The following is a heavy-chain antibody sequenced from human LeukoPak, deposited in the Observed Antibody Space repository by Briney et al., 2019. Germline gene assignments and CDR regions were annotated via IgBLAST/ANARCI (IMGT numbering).Heavy chain of an antibody. CDR2: IYPGDSDT. V-gene: IGHV5-51*01. D-gene: IGHD4-17*01. CDR1: GYTFAKYW. Sequence: GESLKISCQASGYTFAKYWIGWVRQMPGKGLEWMGIIYPGDSDTRYSPSFQGQVTISADKSISTAYLQWSSLKASDTAMYYCARHRKNYGDYLDAFDIWGQGTMVTVSS. CDR3: ARHRKNYGDYLDAFDI. J-gene: IGHJ3*02.